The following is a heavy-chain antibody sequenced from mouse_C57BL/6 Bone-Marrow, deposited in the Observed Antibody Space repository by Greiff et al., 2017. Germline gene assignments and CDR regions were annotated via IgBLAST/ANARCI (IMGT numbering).Heavy chain of an antibody. Sequence: VKLMESGAELVRPGASVTLSCKASGYTFTDYEMHWVKQTPVHGLEWIGAIDPETGGTAYNQKFKGKAILTADKSSSTAYMELRSLTSEDSAVYYCTKLVFAYWGQGTLVTVSA. CDR3: TKLVFAY. J-gene: IGHJ3*01. V-gene: IGHV1-15*01. CDR1: GYTFTDYE. CDR2: IDPETGGT. D-gene: IGHD4-1*01.